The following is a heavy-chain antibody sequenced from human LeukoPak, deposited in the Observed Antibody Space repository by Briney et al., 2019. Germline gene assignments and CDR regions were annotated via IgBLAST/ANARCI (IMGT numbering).Heavy chain of an antibody. J-gene: IGHJ4*02. D-gene: IGHD3-10*01. CDR2: INHSGST. CDR1: GGSFSGYY. V-gene: IGHV4-34*01. Sequence: PSETLSLTCAVYGGSFSGYYWSWIRQPPGKGLEWIGEINHSGSTNYNPSLKSRVTISVDTSKNQFSLKLSSVTAADRAVYYCARGGGYYYGSGSYYNMWGEGTLVTVSS. CDR3: ARGGGYYYGSGSYYNM.